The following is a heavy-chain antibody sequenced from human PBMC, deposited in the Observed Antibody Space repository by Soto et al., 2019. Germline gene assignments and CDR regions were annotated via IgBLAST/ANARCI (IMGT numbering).Heavy chain of an antibody. Sequence: GGSLRLSCAASGFTFDDYAMHWVRQAPGKGLEWVSGISWNSGSIGYADSVKGRFTISRDNAKNSLYLQMNSLRAEDTALYYCAKDMAYCSGGSCFLYDAFDIWGQGTMVTVSS. J-gene: IGHJ3*02. CDR2: ISWNSGSI. V-gene: IGHV3-9*01. CDR1: GFTFDDYA. CDR3: AKDMAYCSGGSCFLYDAFDI. D-gene: IGHD2-15*01.